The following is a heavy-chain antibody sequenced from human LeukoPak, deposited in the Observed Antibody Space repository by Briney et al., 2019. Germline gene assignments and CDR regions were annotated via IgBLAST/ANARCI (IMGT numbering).Heavy chain of an antibody. CDR1: GYSLGKNYY. Sequence: SETLSLTCAVSGYSLGKNYYWGWIRQPPGKGLEWIGRNYGTGSTSYNPSLMNRVTMSVDTSKNHFSLKLTSVTAADTAVYYCARYDSRGSASTRFDYWGQGILVTISS. CDR2: NYGTGST. CDR3: ARYDSRGSASTRFDY. J-gene: IGHJ4*02. D-gene: IGHD3-16*01. V-gene: IGHV4-38-2*01.